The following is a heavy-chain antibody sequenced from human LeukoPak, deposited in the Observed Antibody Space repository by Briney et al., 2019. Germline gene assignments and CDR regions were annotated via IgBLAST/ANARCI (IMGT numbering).Heavy chain of an antibody. CDR1: GYSFTSYW. CDR2: IYPGDSDT. J-gene: IGHJ4*02. D-gene: IGHD4-17*01. Sequence: GESLQISCKGSGYSFTSYWIGWVRQMSGKGLEWMGIIYPGDSDTRYSPSFQGQVTISADRSISTAYLQWGSLKASDTAMYYCAISTTVTTSLPFDYWGRGTLVTVSS. V-gene: IGHV5-51*01. CDR3: AISTTVTTSLPFDY.